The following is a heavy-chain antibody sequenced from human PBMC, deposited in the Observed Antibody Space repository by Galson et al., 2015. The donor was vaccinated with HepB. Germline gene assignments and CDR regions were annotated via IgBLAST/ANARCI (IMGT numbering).Heavy chain of an antibody. V-gene: IGHV4-31*03. CDR2: IYHSGFT. J-gene: IGHJ4*02. Sequence: TLSLTCSVSGGSITNSLYYWSWIRQHPGRGLEWIGDIYHSGFTYSSPSLKSRLILSVDTAKNQFTLNLSSVTAADTATYYCARVSQRYFDYWGQGSLVTVSS. CDR3: ARVSQRYFDY. D-gene: IGHD5-24*01. CDR1: GGSITNSLYY.